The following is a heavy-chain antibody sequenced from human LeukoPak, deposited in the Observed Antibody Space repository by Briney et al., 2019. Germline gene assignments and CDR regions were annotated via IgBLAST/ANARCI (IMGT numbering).Heavy chain of an antibody. CDR3: TRMTTGHDY. D-gene: IGHD4-17*01. J-gene: IGHJ4*02. CDR2: INHSGYT. V-gene: IGHV4-34*01. Sequence: SETLSLTCAVSGVSFNNYYWSWVRQTTGKGLEWIGEINHSGYTNDSPSLKSRVTLSIDTSRKQFSLNLRSVTVADTGIYYCTRMTTGHDYWGQGTLVTVSS. CDR1: GVSFNNYY.